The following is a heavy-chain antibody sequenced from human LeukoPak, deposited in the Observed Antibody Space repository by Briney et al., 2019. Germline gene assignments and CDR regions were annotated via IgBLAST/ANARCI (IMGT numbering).Heavy chain of an antibody. CDR1: GGSISSYY. J-gene: IGHJ4*02. CDR3: ARTRRDGYSPFDY. CDR2: IYYSGST. D-gene: IGHD5-24*01. V-gene: IGHV4-59*01. Sequence: SETLSLTCTVSGGSISSYYWSWIRQPPGKGLEWIGYIYYSGSTNYNPSLKSRVTISVDTSKNQFSLKLSSVTAADTAVYYCARTRRDGYSPFDYWGQGTLVTVSS.